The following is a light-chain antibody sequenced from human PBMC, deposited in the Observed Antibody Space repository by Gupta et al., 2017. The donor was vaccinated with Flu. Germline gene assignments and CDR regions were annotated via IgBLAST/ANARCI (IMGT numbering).Light chain of an antibody. CDR1: QDISNY. CDR3: QQYDNLPPALT. J-gene: IGKJ4*01. Sequence: YLSASVGDRVTITCQASQDISNYLNWYQQKPGKAPKLLIYDASNLETGVPSRFSGSGSGTDFTFTISSLQPEDIATYYCQQYDNLPPALTFGGGTKVEIK. CDR2: DAS. V-gene: IGKV1-33*01.